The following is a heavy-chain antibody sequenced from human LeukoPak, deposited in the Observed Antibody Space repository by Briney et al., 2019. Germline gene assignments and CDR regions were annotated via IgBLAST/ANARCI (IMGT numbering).Heavy chain of an antibody. CDR1: DYTFTSYG. CDR3: ARSGRGTYYYFDL. D-gene: IGHD1-26*01. Sequence: GASVKVSCKASDYTFTSYGISWVRQAPGQGLDWMGWISGYNGNTNYAQKFQGRVSMTADTSTSTAYMELRSLRSDDTAVYYCARSGRGTYYYFDLWGQGTLVTVSS. J-gene: IGHJ4*02. V-gene: IGHV1-18*01. CDR2: ISGYNGNT.